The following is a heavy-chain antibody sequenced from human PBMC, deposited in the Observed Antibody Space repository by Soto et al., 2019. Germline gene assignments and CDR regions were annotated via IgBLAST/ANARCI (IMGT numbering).Heavy chain of an antibody. CDR2: IAYSGDT. CDR3: ARNLERSEIGY. Sequence: SETLSLTCVVSGAYISSADSYVFLIRKPPVKGLEWIGYIAYSGDTYYNPSLRRRVTISTDRSENKFSLTLKSVTAADTAVYFCARNLERSEIGYWGKGTSVTVYS. V-gene: IGHV4-31*11. CDR1: GAYISSADSY. J-gene: IGHJ4*02.